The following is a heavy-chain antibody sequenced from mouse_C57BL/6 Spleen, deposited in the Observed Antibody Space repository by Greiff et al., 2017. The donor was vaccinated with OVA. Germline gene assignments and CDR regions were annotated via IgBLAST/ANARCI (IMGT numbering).Heavy chain of an antibody. CDR2: IDPSDSYT. CDR3: ARTAQATGFAY. CDR1: GYTFTSYW. V-gene: IGHV1-59*01. J-gene: IGHJ3*01. D-gene: IGHD3-2*02. Sequence: VQLQQPGAELVRPGTSVTLSCKASGYTFTSYWMHWVKQRPGQGLEWIGVIDPSDSYTNYNQKFKGKATLTVDTSSSTAYMQLSSLTSEDSAVYYCARTAQATGFAYWGQGTLVTVSA.